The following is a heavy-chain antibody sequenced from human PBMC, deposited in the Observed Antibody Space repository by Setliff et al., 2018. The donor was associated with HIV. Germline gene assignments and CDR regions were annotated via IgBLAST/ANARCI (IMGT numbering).Heavy chain of an antibody. Sequence: PSETLSLTCSVSSDSISSGSYYWSWIRLPAGKGLEWIGHIYTSGKTHYSPSLKSRITISADTSKNQLSLNLSSVTAADTAVYYCARAAYSGTYLWEPATDLWGRGTLVTVSS. CDR3: ARAAYSGTYLWEPATDL. D-gene: IGHD1-26*01. J-gene: IGHJ2*01. CDR2: IYTSGKT. V-gene: IGHV4-61*09. CDR1: SDSISSGSYY.